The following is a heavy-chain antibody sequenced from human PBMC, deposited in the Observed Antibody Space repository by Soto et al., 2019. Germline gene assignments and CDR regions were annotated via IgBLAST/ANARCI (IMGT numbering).Heavy chain of an antibody. CDR1: GGSISSYY. CDR3: ASHILTGYSYYFDY. CDR2: IYTSGST. V-gene: IGHV4-4*07. Sequence: QVQLQESGPGLVKPSETLSLTCTVSGGSISSYYWSWIRQPAGKGLEWIGRIYTSGSTNYNPSLKRRVTMSVDTSKNQFSLKLSSVTAADTAVYYCASHILTGYSYYFDYWGQGTLVTVSS. J-gene: IGHJ4*02. D-gene: IGHD3-9*01.